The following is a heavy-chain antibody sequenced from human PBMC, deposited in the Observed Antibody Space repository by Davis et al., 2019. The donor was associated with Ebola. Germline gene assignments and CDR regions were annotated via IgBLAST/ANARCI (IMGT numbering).Heavy chain of an antibody. V-gene: IGHV3-33*01. CDR3: AREEGYCGGDCSPDY. Sequence: PGGSLRLSCAASGFTFSSYGMHWVRQAPGKGLEWVAVIWYDGSNKYYADSVKGRFTISRDNSKNTLYLQMNSLRAEDTAVYYCAREEGYCGGDCSPDYWGQGTLVTVSS. J-gene: IGHJ4*02. D-gene: IGHD2-21*01. CDR1: GFTFSSYG. CDR2: IWYDGSNK.